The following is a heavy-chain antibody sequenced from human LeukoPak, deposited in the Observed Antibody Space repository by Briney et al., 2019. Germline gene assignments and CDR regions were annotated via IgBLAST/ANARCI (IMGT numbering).Heavy chain of an antibody. CDR3: ARAPGYDFWTRPYYYYYMDV. D-gene: IGHD3-3*01. CDR1: GYTFINYD. Sequence: GASVKVSCKASGYTFINYDINWVRQATGQGLEWMGWMNPNSSNTGYAQKFQGRVTMTRNTSISTAYMELSSLRSEDTAVYYCARAPGYDFWTRPYYYYYMDVWGKGTTVTVSS. J-gene: IGHJ6*03. V-gene: IGHV1-8*01. CDR2: MNPNSSNT.